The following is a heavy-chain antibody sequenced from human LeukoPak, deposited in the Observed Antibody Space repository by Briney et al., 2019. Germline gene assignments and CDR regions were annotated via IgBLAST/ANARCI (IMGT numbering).Heavy chain of an antibody. CDR1: GGSFSGYY. CDR2: INHSGST. CDR3: ARSFEYSSSSYY. D-gene: IGHD6-6*01. V-gene: IGHV4-34*01. J-gene: IGHJ4*02. Sequence: SETLSLTCAVYGGSFSGYYWSWIRQPPGKGLEWIGEINHSGSTNYNPSLKSRVTISVDTSKNQFSLKLSSVPAADTAVYYCARSFEYSSSSYYWGQGTLVTVSS.